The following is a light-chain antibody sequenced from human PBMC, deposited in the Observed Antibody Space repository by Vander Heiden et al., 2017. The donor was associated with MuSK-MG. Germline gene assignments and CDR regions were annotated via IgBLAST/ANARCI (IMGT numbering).Light chain of an antibody. CDR3: QQSDNTPYT. CDR1: QRISNY. Sequence: DIQMTQSPSSLSASVGDRVTITCRASQRISNYLNWYQQKPGKAPKLLIYAASSLQSGVPSRFSGSGSGTDFTLTVSRLQPEDFATYYCQQSDNTPYTFGQGTRLEIK. J-gene: IGKJ2*01. CDR2: AAS. V-gene: IGKV1-39*01.